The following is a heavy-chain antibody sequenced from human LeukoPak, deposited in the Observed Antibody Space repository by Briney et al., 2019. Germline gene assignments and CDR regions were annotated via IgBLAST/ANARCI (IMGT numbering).Heavy chain of an antibody. D-gene: IGHD6-6*01. Sequence: SETLSLTCTVSGDSISTSSFYWAWIRQPPGKGLEWIGSINYSGNTYYNPSLKSRVTISVDTSKNQFSLKLSSVTAADTAVYYCASGTPLNIAARPQGYYYMDVWGKGTTVTVSS. CDR2: INYSGNT. J-gene: IGHJ6*03. CDR1: GDSISTSSFY. V-gene: IGHV4-39*07. CDR3: ASGTPLNIAARPQGYYYMDV.